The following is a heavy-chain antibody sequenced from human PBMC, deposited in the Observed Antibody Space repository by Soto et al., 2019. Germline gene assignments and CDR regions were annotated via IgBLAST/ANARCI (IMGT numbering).Heavy chain of an antibody. Sequence: QVQLQQWGAGLLKPSETLSLTWAVYGGSFRGYHWSWIRQPPGKGLEWIGEINHSGSTNYHPSLKSRVTISLDTSKNQFSLKLSSVTAADTAVYYCARWVTMVRGLTANYYYYYMDVWGKGTTVTVSS. V-gene: IGHV4-34*01. CDR2: INHSGST. J-gene: IGHJ6*03. D-gene: IGHD3-10*01. CDR1: GGSFRGYH. CDR3: ARWVTMVRGLTANYYYYYMDV.